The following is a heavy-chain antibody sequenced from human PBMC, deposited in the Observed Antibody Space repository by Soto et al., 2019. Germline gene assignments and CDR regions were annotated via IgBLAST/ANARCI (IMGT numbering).Heavy chain of an antibody. Sequence: QITLKESGPPLVKPTQTLTLTCTVSGFSLTTNGVGVGWIRQPPGKALEWLALIYYNDDKRYSPSLRNRLTITKDTSKNQVVLTMSNMDPVDTATYYCARRRVADKLIAFDYWGQRTLVTVSS. D-gene: IGHD2-21*01. CDR3: ARRRVADKLIAFDY. CDR1: GFSLTTNGVG. J-gene: IGHJ4*02. V-gene: IGHV2-5*01. CDR2: IYYNDDK.